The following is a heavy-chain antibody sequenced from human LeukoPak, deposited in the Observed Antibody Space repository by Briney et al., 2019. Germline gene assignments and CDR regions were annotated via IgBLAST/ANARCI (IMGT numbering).Heavy chain of an antibody. CDR3: AIHDSSGYYDY. CDR2: INSDGSST. D-gene: IGHD3-22*01. Sequence: GGSRRLSCAASGFTFSSYWMHWVRQAPGKGLVWVSRINSDGSSTSYADSVKGRFTISRDNAKNTLYLQMNSLRAEDTAVYYCAIHDSSGYYDYWGQGTLVTVSS. V-gene: IGHV3-74*01. CDR1: GFTFSSYW. J-gene: IGHJ4*02.